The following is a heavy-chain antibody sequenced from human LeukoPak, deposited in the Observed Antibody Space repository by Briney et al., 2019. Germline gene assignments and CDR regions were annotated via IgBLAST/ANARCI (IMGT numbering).Heavy chain of an antibody. CDR1: GFTFSSYA. CDR2: ISGSGGST. V-gene: IGHV3-23*01. Sequence: PGGSLRLSCAASGFTFSSYAMSWVRQAPGKGLEWVSAISGSGGSTYYADSVKGRFTISRDNSKNTLYLQMNSLRAEDTAVYYCAKVEALYSNYGYDYWGQGTLVTVSS. D-gene: IGHD4-11*01. J-gene: IGHJ4*02. CDR3: AKVEALYSNYGYDY.